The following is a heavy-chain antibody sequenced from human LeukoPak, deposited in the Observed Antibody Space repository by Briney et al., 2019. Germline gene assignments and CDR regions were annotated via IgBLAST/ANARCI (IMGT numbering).Heavy chain of an antibody. D-gene: IGHD3-10*01. Sequence: VSVKVSCKASGYTFTGYYMHWVRQAPGQGLEWMGWINPNSGGTNYAQKFQGRVTMTRDTSISTAYMELRSLRSDDTAVYYCARDRQHYYGSGSYYTGVYNWFDPWGQGTLVTVSS. CDR3: ARDRQHYYGSGSYYTGVYNWFDP. J-gene: IGHJ5*02. CDR1: GYTFTGYY. CDR2: INPNSGGT. V-gene: IGHV1-2*02.